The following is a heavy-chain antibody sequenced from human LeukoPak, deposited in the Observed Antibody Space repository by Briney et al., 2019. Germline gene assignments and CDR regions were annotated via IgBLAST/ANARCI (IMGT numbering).Heavy chain of an antibody. D-gene: IGHD4-17*01. V-gene: IGHV3-11*01. CDR2: ISSSGTAK. CDR1: GFTFSDYF. CDR3: ARASDYGNYPAADY. J-gene: IGHJ4*02. Sequence: SGGSLRLSCAASGFTFSDYFMSWIRQAPGKGLEWFSYISSSGTAKYYADSVKGRFTISRDNAKNSLYLQMNSLRAEDTAVYYCARASDYGNYPAADYWGQGTLVTVSS.